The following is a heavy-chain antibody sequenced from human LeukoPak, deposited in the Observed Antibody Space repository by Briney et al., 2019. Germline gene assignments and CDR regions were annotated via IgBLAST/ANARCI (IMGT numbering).Heavy chain of an antibody. CDR3: AKAWNYGGNSYSDH. CDR1: GFTFSSYG. J-gene: IGHJ4*02. CDR2: MSNDGSSK. Sequence: GGSLRLSCAASGFTFSSYGMHWVRQAPGKGLEWVAVMSNDGSSKYYADSVKGRFTISRDNSKNTLYLQMNSLRAEDTAVYYCAKAWNYGGNSYSDHWGQGTLVTVSS. D-gene: IGHD4-23*01. V-gene: IGHV3-30*18.